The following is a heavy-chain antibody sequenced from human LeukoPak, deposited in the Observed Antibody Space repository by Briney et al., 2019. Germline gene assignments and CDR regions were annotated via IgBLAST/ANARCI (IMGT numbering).Heavy chain of an antibody. D-gene: IGHD3-10*01. V-gene: IGHV1-2*02. CDR2: INPISGGT. J-gene: IGHJ4*02. CDR1: GYTFTDYN. Sequence: ASVKVSCKSSGYTFTDYNIYWVRQAPGQGLEWMGWINPISGGTKYAQNFKGRVTMTRDTSISTAYMELSRLKFDDTALYYCAREPYGSGSYGLDYWGQGTLVTVSS. CDR3: AREPYGSGSYGLDY.